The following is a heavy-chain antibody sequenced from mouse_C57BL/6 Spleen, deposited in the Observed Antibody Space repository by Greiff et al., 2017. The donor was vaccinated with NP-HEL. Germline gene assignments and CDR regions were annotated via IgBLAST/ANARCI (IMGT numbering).Heavy chain of an antibody. J-gene: IGHJ3*01. Sequence: EVQLQQSGPELVKPGASVKISCKASGYTFTDYYMNWVKQSHGKSLEWIGDINPNNGGTSYNQKFKGKATLTVDKSSSTAYMELRSLTSEDSAVYYCARLGFYDYDVAYWGQGTLVTVSA. D-gene: IGHD2-4*01. CDR2: INPNNGGT. CDR1: GYTFTDYY. V-gene: IGHV1-26*01. CDR3: ARLGFYDYDVAY.